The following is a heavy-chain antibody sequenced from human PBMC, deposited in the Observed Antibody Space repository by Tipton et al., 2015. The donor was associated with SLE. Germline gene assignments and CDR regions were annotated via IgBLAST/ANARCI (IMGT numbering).Heavy chain of an antibody. D-gene: IGHD1-26*01. J-gene: IGHJ6*02. CDR1: GGSISSHY. V-gene: IGHV4-59*11. CDR2: IYYSGST. CDR3: ARDSGSVYGMDV. Sequence: LRLSCTVSGGSISSHYWSWIRQPPGKGLEWIGYIYYSGSTNYNPSLKSRVTISVDTPKNQFSLKLSSVTAADTAVYYCARDSGSVYGMDVWGQGTTVTVSS.